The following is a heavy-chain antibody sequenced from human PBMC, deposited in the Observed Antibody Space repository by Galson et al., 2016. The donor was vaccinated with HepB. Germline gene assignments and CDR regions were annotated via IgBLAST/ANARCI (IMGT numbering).Heavy chain of an antibody. CDR1: GFNVRSNY. J-gene: IGHJ4*02. CDR3: ASHDYGDHYFDS. Sequence: SLRLSCAGSGFNVRSNYMNWVRQAPGKGLEWISAISGGGRNTYYADSVKGRFTISRDNSKKTLYLRMNSLRAEDTAVYYCASHDYGDHYFDSWGQGTLVTFSS. D-gene: IGHD4-17*01. V-gene: IGHV3-53*01. CDR2: ISGGGRNT.